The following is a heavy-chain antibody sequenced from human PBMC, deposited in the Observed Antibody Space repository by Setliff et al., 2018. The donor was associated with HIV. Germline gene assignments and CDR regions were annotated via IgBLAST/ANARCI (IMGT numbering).Heavy chain of an antibody. CDR2: IKSNSDGGTS. J-gene: IGHJ4*02. CDR3: STGPTRVSDGVADF. V-gene: IGHV3-15*01. D-gene: IGHD2-8*02. Sequence: GGSLRLSCAASGFTFSDHYMTWVRQAPGKGLEWVGRIKSNSDGGTSDYAAAVKDRFSFSRDDSKFMLYLQMDSLEIEDTAVYFCSTGPTRVSDGVADFWGPGTLVTVSS. CDR1: GFTFSDHY.